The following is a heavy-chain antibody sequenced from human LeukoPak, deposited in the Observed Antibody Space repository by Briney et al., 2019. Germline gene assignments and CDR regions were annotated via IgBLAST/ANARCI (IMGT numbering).Heavy chain of an antibody. CDR1: GGTFSSYA. V-gene: IGHV1-2*02. CDR2: INPNSGGT. J-gene: IGHJ4*02. Sequence: ASVKVSCKASGGTFSSYAISWVRQAPGQGLEWMGWINPNSGGTNYAQKFQDRVTMTRDTSISTAYMELSRLRSDDTAVYYCARGSITMIVVATLDYWGQGTLVTVSS. CDR3: ARGSITMIVVATLDY. D-gene: IGHD3-22*01.